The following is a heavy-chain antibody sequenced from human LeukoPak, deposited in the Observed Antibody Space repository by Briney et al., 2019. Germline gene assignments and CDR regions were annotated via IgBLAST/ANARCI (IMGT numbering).Heavy chain of an antibody. V-gene: IGHV3-74*01. CDR1: GFTFSSYW. Sequence: PGGSLRLSCAASGFTFSSYWMHWVRQAPGKGLVWVSRINSDGSSTSYADSVKGRFTISRDNAKNTLYLQMNSLGAEDTAVYYCARVYCGGDCYYSNFDYWGQGTLVTVSS. CDR2: INSDGSST. D-gene: IGHD2-21*02. CDR3: ARVYCGGDCYYSNFDY. J-gene: IGHJ4*02.